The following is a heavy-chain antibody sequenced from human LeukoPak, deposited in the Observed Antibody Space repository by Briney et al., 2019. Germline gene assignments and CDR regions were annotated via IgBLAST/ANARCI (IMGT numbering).Heavy chain of an antibody. V-gene: IGHV4-39*01. Sequence: PSETLSLTCTVSGGSISSSSYYWGWIRQPPGKGLEWIGSIYYSGSTYYNPSLKSRVTISVDTSKNQFSLKLSSVTAADTAVYYGARQSYYYDSSGSYYYMDVWGKGTTVTVSS. J-gene: IGHJ6*03. CDR2: IYYSGST. CDR3: ARQSYYYDSSGSYYYMDV. CDR1: GGSISSSSYY. D-gene: IGHD3-22*01.